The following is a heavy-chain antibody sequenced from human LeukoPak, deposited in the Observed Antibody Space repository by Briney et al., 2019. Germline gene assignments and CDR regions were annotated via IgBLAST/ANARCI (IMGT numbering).Heavy chain of an antibody. Sequence: GESLKISCKVSGYNFTDYWVAWVRQMPGKGLEWMGIIYLDDSHTTYSPSLDGRVTLSVDKSITTAFLQWINLKPSDAALYYWARLAPRPENVPSFFDYWGQGTLVTVSS. D-gene: IGHD3-10*02. CDR1: GYNFTDYW. CDR3: ARLAPRPENVPSFFDY. J-gene: IGHJ4*02. V-gene: IGHV5-51*01. CDR2: IYLDDSHT.